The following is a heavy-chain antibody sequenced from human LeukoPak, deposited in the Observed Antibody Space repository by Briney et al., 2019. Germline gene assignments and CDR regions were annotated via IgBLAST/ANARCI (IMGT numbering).Heavy chain of an antibody. J-gene: IGHJ6*02. Sequence: SETLSLTCTVSGGSISSYYWSWIRQPPGKGLEWIGYIYYSGSTNYNPSLKSRVTISVDTSKNQFSLKLSSVTAADTAVYYCARDKKINLNYYYGMDVWGQGTTVTVSS. V-gene: IGHV4-59*01. CDR1: GGSISSYY. CDR3: ARDKKINLNYYYGMDV. CDR2: IYYSGST.